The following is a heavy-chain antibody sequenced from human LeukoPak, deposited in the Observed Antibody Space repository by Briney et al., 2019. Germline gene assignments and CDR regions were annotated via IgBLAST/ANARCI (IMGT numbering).Heavy chain of an antibody. J-gene: IGHJ4*02. CDR3: SRDPRSLDY. V-gene: IGHV3-11*01. Sequence: GGSLRLSCAASGSTFTDVYMPWIRQSPGKGLEWFAYISPNSADISYADSVKGRFTISRDNAKNSLYLQMNSLRVEDTGIYYCSRDPRSLDYWGQGALVTVSS. CDR2: ISPNSADI. CDR1: GSTFTDVY.